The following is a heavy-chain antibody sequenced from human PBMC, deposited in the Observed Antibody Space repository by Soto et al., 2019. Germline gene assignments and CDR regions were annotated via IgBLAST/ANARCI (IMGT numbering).Heavy chain of an antibody. V-gene: IGHV3-13*05. CDR1: GFTFRNYD. J-gene: IGHJ6*02. CDR2: ISAAGDP. Sequence: EVQLVESGGGLVQPGGSLRLSCEASGFTFRNYDMHWVRQGTGKGLEWVSGISAAGDPDYADSVEGRFTISRENAQNSFFLQMNSLRVCDTAVYYCARTVRDFYGLDVWGQGTTVIVSS. CDR3: ARTVRDFYGLDV.